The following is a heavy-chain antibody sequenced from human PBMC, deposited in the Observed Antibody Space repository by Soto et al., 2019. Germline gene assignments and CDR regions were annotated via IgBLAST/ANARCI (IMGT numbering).Heavy chain of an antibody. V-gene: IGHV1-69*13. J-gene: IGHJ4*02. CDR3: ARNPGIPYCSGGSCYSGFFDY. CDR1: GGTFSSYA. D-gene: IGHD2-15*01. Sequence: SVKVSCKASGGTFSSYAISWVRQAPGQGLEWMGGIIPIFGTANYAQKFQGRVTITADESTSTAYMELSSLRSEDTAVYYCARNPGIPYCSGGSCYSGFFDYWGQGTLVTVSS. CDR2: IIPIFGTA.